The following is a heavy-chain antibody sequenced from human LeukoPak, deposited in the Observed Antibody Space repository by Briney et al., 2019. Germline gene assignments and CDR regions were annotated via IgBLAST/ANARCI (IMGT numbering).Heavy chain of an antibody. D-gene: IGHD2-21*02. CDR3: ARGAGGNSDY. CDR1: GGSFSGYY. CDR2: INHSGST. J-gene: IGHJ4*02. Sequence: TSETLSLTCAVYGGSFSGYYWSWIRQPPGKGLEWIGEINHSGSTNYNPSLKSRVTISVDTSKNQFSLKLSSVTAADTAVYYCARGAGGNSDYWGQGTLVTVSS. V-gene: IGHV4-34*01.